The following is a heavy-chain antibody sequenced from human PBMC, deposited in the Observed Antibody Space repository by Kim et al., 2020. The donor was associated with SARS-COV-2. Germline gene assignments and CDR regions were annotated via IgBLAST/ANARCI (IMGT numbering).Heavy chain of an antibody. Sequence: ASVKVSCKASGYTFTSYGISWVRQAPGQGLEWMGWISAYNGNTNYAQKLQGRVTMTTDTSTSTAYMELRSLRSDDTAVYYCARDPRMWELTGSRADYYYGMDVWGQGTTVTVSS. D-gene: IGHD1-26*01. V-gene: IGHV1-18*01. CDR2: ISAYNGNT. CDR1: GYTFTSYG. J-gene: IGHJ6*02. CDR3: ARDPRMWELTGSRADYYYGMDV.